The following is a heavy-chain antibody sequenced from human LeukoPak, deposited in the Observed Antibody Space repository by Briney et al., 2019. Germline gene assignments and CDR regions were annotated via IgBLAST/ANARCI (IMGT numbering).Heavy chain of an antibody. V-gene: IGHV3-33*01. J-gene: IGHJ3*02. D-gene: IGHD2-2*01. CDR1: GFTFSSYG. CDR2: IWYDGSNK. Sequence: GGSLRLSCAASGFTFSSYGMHWVRQAPGKGLEWVAVIWYDGSNKYYADSVKGRFTISRDNSKNTLYLQMNSLRAEDTAVYYCARDGGGGGCTSCLIDAFDIWGQGTMVTVSS. CDR3: ARDGGGGGCTSCLIDAFDI.